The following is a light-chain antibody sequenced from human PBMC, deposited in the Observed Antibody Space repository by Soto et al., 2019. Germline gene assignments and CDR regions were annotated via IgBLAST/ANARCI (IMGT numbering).Light chain of an antibody. CDR1: QGISSY. CDR2: AVS. Sequence: DIQLTQSPSFLSASVGDRVTITCRASQGISSYFAWYQKKPGKAPKLLIYAVSTLQSGVPSRFSGSASGTEFTLTISSLQPEDCATYDGQQLNRYRLSFGGGTKVEIK. J-gene: IGKJ4*01. V-gene: IGKV1-9*01. CDR3: QQLNRYRLS.